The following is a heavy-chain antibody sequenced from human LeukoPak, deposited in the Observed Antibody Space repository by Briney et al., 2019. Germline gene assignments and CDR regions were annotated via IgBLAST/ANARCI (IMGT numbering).Heavy chain of an antibody. J-gene: IGHJ5*02. D-gene: IGHD1-26*01. V-gene: IGHV1-46*01. CDR1: GYTFTGYY. Sequence: ASVKVSCKASGYTFTGYYMHWVRQAPGQGLEWMGLINPTGGSTGYAQKFQGRVTMTRDMSTSTDYMELSSLRSEDTAIYYCARGNSVGDNAWWFDPWGQGTLVTVSS. CDR2: INPTGGST. CDR3: ARGNSVGDNAWWFDP.